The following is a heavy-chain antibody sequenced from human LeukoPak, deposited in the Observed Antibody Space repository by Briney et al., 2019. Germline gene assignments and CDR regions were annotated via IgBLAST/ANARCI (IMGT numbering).Heavy chain of an antibody. Sequence: ASVKVSCKASGYTFTSYAMHWVRQAPGQRLEWMGWINAGNGNTKYSQKFQGRVTITRDTSASTAYMELSSLRSEDTAVYCCARDFYDSSGYYYVRSYYYYGMDVWGQGTTVTVSS. J-gene: IGHJ6*02. CDR1: GYTFTSYA. CDR2: INAGNGNT. V-gene: IGHV1-3*01. D-gene: IGHD3-22*01. CDR3: ARDFYDSSGYYYVRSYYYYGMDV.